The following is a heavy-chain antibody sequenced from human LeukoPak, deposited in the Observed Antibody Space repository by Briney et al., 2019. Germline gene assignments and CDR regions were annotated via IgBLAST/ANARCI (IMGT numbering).Heavy chain of an antibody. V-gene: IGHV4-34*01. J-gene: IGHJ4*02. CDR2: INHSGST. D-gene: IGHD1-26*01. Sequence: SETLSLTCAVYGGSFSGYYWSWIRQPPGKGLEWIGEINHSGSTNYNPSLKSRVTISVDTSKNQFSLKLSSVTAADTAVYYCARSIVGATVGYWGQGTLVTVSS. CDR1: GGSFSGYY. CDR3: ARSIVGATVGY.